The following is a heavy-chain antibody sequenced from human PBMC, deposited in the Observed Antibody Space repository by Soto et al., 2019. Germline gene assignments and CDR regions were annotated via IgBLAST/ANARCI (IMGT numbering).Heavy chain of an antibody. CDR1: GFSLSSYGMG. D-gene: IGHD4-17*01. CDR2: IYWDDDK. V-gene: IGHV2-5*02. J-gene: IGHJ4*02. Sequence: QITLKESGPTLVRPAQNLTLNCGFSGFSLSSYGMGVAWIRQPPGKALEWLALIYWDDDKRYSPSLKDRLALSKNTSSNQVVLTITNMDPGDTATYFCAHAGDYDLLTFDHWGPGTLVTVSS. CDR3: AHAGDYDLLTFDH.